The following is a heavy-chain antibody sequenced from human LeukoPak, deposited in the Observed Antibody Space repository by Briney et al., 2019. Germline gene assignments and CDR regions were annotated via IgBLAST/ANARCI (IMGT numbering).Heavy chain of an antibody. CDR2: IWYDGSNK. CDR1: GFTFSSYG. V-gene: IGHV3-33*06. CDR3: AKDSDTNSDGYNSFDY. D-gene: IGHD5-24*01. Sequence: PGGSLRLSCAASGFTFSSYGMHWVRQAPGKGLEWVAVIWYDGSNKYYADSVKGRFTISRGNSKNTLYLQMNSLRAEDTAVYYCAKDSDTNSDGYNSFDYWGQGTLVTVSS. J-gene: IGHJ4*02.